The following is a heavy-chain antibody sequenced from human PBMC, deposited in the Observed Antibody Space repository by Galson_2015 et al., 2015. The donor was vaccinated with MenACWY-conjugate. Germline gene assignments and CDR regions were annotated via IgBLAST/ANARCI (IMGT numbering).Heavy chain of an antibody. D-gene: IGHD6-13*01. V-gene: IGHV1-2*04. CDR2: INPNSGGT. CDR1: GYTFTGYY. Sequence: SVKVSCKASGYTFTGYYMHWVRQAPGQGLEWMGWINPNSGGTNYAQKFQGWVTMTRDTSISTAYMELSRLRSDDTAVHYCARGGSSSWSSFDPWGQGTLVTVSS. CDR3: ARGGSSSWSSFDP. J-gene: IGHJ5*02.